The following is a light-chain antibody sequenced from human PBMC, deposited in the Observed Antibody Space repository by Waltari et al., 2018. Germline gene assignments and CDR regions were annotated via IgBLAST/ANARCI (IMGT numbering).Light chain of an antibody. J-gene: IGKJ5*01. Sequence: EIVMTQSPATLSVSPGERVTLSCRASQGIKSSVAWYQQKPGQAPRLLIYGASTRATGSPGRFSGSGSGTEFTLTISSLQSEDFAVYYCQQHHNWPPITFGQGTRLEIK. CDR3: QQHHNWPPIT. CDR1: QGIKSS. V-gene: IGKV3-15*01. CDR2: GAS.